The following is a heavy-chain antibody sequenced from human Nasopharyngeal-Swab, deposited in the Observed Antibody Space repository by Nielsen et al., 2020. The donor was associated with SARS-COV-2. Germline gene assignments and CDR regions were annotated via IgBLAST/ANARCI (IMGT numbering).Heavy chain of an antibody. J-gene: IGHJ6*03. D-gene: IGHD2-2*01. CDR2: INHSGST. V-gene: IGHV4-34*01. CDR3: ARGKEGVVPAAIGMVFYFYYDMDV. Sequence: SETLSPTCAVYGGSFSGYYWSWIRQLPGKGLEWIGEINHSGSTNYNPSLKSRVTISVDTSKNQFSLKMSSVTAADTAVYYCARGKEGVVPAAIGMVFYFYYDMDVWGKGSTVTVSS. CDR1: GGSFSGYY.